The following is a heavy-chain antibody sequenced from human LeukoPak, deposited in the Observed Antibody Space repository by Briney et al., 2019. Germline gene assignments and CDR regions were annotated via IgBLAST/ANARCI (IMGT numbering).Heavy chain of an antibody. CDR2: ISCDGSNK. Sequence: GGSLRLSCAASGFTFSSYGMHWVRQAPGKGLEWVAVISCDGSNKYYADSVKGRFTISRDNSKNTLYLQMNSLRAEDTAVYYCASGRQWLPDYYYYGMDVWGQGTTVTVS. J-gene: IGHJ6*02. V-gene: IGHV3-30*03. CDR1: GFTFSSYG. CDR3: ASGRQWLPDYYYYGMDV. D-gene: IGHD6-19*01.